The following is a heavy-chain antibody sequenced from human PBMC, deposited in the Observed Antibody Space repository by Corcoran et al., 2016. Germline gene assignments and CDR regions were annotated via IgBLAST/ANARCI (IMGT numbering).Heavy chain of an antibody. V-gene: IGHV3-53*01. D-gene: IGHD5-18*01. J-gene: IGHJ4*02. CDR2: IYSGGNT. CDR3: ALGGGNGYMDY. CDR1: GFTVSSDF. Sequence: EVQLVESGGGLIQPGGSLRLSCAASGFTVSSDFMSWVRQAPGEGLEWVSVIYSGGNTYYADSVKGRFTISRDNSKNTPYLQMNSLRAEDTAVYYWALGGGNGYMDYWGQGTLVTGSS.